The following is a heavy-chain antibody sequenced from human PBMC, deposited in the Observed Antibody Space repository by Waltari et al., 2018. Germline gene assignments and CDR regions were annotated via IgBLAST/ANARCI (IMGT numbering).Heavy chain of an antibody. V-gene: IGHV4-61*02. D-gene: IGHD3-9*01. Sequence: QVQLQESGPGLVRPSQTLSLTCTVSGGSISSGSVYWTWIRQPAGKGLAWVGHIFTSGSTKYNPARKSRVSVSLDTSENQFSLRLSSVTAADTAVYYCARDEARYYDIMTGGGYYGLDVWGQGTTVTVSS. CDR3: ARDEARYYDIMTGGGYYGLDV. J-gene: IGHJ6*02. CDR2: IFTSGST. CDR1: GGSISSGSVY.